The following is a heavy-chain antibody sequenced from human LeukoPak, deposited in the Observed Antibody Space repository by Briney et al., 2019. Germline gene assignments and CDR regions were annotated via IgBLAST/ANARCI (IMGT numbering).Heavy chain of an antibody. J-gene: IGHJ4*02. CDR3: ARGVRIAVAGNIDY. V-gene: IGHV3-30*04. CDR2: ISYDGSNK. CDR1: VFTFRSYS. Sequence: PGGSLRLSCAASVFTFRSYSMHWVRQAPGKGLEWEAAISYDGSNKNYADSVKGRSTISRDNSKNTLYLQMNSLRAEDTAVYYCARGVRIAVAGNIDYWGQGTLVTVSS. D-gene: IGHD6-19*01.